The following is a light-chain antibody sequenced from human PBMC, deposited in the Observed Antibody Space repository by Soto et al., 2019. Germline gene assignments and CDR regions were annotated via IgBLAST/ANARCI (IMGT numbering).Light chain of an antibody. J-gene: IGKJ1*01. CDR3: QKYGSSGT. V-gene: IGKV3-20*01. Sequence: EIVLTQSPGTLSFSPGERATLSCRASQSVSNNYLAWYQQKPGQAPRLLIYGASNRATGIPDRFSGSGSGTDFTLTISRLEPEDFAVYYCQKYGSSGTFGQGTKVDIK. CDR1: QSVSNNY. CDR2: GAS.